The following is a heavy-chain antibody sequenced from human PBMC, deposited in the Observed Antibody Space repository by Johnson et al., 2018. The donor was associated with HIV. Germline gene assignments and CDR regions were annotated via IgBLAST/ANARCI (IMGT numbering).Heavy chain of an antibody. D-gene: IGHD4-17*01. CDR3: VKEASRGTVTQAPDAFDI. CDR2: INSDGSST. V-gene: IGHV3-74*02. Sequence: EVQLVESGGGLVQPGGSLRLSCAASGFTFSSYWMHWVRQAPGKGLVWVSRINSDGSSTSYADSVKGRFTISRDNSKNMLYLQMNSLRVEDTAVYYCVKEASRGTVTQAPDAFDIWGQGTMVTVSS. CDR1: GFTFSSYW. J-gene: IGHJ3*02.